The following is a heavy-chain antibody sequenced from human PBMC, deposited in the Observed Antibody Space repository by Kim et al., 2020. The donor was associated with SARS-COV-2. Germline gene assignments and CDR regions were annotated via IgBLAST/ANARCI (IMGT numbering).Heavy chain of an antibody. Sequence: ASVKVSCKVSGYTLTELSMHWVRQAPGKGLEWMGGFDPEDGETIYAQKFQGRVTMTEDTSTDTAYMELSSLRSEDTAVYYCATLDNSGYYKEYYFDYGGQGTLVTVSS. J-gene: IGHJ4*02. CDR1: GYTLTELS. CDR3: ATLDNSGYYKEYYFDY. V-gene: IGHV1-24*01. CDR2: FDPEDGET. D-gene: IGHD3-22*01.